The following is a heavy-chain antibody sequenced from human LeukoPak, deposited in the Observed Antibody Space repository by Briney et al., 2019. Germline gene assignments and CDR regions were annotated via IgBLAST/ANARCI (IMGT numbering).Heavy chain of an antibody. CDR1: GFTFSSNS. V-gene: IGHV3-21*01. CDR3: ARDRGAFWYDTSGFAFDI. CDR2: MSRRIISI. Sequence: GGSLRLSCAGSGFTFSSNSMNWVRQAPGKGLEWVSSMSRRIISIFSAESVKGRFTISRDNAKRSLYLEMNSLRAEDTAVYYCARDRGAFWYDTSGFAFDIWGQGTMVTVSS. D-gene: IGHD3-22*01. J-gene: IGHJ3*02.